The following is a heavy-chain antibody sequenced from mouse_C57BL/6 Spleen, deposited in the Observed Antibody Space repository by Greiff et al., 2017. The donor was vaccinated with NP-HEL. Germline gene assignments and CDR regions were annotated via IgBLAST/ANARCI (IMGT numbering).Heavy chain of an antibody. V-gene: IGHV1-26*01. J-gene: IGHJ4*01. D-gene: IGHD1-1*01. Sequence: VQLQQSGPELVKPGASVKISCKASGYTFTDYYMNWVKQSHGKSLEWLGDINPNNGGTSYTQTFKGKATLTVDKSSSTAYMELRSLTSEDSAVYYCAKATVGAMDYWGQGTSVTVSS. CDR2: INPNNGGT. CDR1: GYTFTDYY. CDR3: AKATVGAMDY.